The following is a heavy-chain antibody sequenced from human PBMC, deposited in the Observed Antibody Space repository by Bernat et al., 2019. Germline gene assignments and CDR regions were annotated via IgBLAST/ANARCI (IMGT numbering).Heavy chain of an antibody. Sequence: EVQLVESGGALVQPGGSLRLSCAASGFTFSSHAMSWVRQDPGKGLEWFSAIADSDGDTYYADSVKGRFTISRDNSKNTLYLQMNSLRAEDTAVYYCARQLGYCSSGTCYFDYWGQGTLVTVSS. CDR1: GFTFSSHA. CDR2: IADSDGDT. CDR3: ARQLGYCSSGTCYFDY. V-gene: IGHV3-23*04. J-gene: IGHJ4*02. D-gene: IGHD2-15*01.